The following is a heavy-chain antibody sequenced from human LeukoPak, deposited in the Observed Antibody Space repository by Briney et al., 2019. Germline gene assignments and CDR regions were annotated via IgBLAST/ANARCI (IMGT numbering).Heavy chain of an antibody. V-gene: IGHV3-74*01. CDR3: ARDPDFSFYDY. CDR1: GFTFSSYE. CDR2: INSDGSST. J-gene: IGHJ4*02. Sequence: GGSLRLSCAASGFTFSSYEMNWVRQAPGKGLVWVSRINSDGSSTSYADSVKGRFTISRDNAKNTLYLQMNSLRAEDTAVYYCARDPDFSFYDYWGQGTLATVSS.